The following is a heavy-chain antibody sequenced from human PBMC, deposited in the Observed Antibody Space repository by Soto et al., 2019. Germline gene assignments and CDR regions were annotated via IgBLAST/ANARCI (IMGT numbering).Heavy chain of an antibody. CDR2: ISSSTSHT. CDR1: GFTFSDYY. CDR3: ARGRGAAADYFDF. J-gene: IGHJ4*02. V-gene: IGHV3-11*05. D-gene: IGHD6-13*01. Sequence: PGGSLRLSCAVSGFTFSDYYMTWIRQAPGKGLEWVSYISSSTSHTNYADTVKGRFTISRDNAKNSLFLQMNSLRAEDKDVYYCARGRGAAADYFDFWGQGTLVTVSS.